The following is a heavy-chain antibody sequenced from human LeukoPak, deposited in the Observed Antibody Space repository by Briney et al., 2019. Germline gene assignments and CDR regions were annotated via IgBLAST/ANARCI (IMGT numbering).Heavy chain of an antibody. Sequence: TGGSLRLSCAASGFTFSSYAMSWVRQAPGKGLEWVSAISGSGGSTYYADSVKGRFTISRDNSKNTLYLQMNSLRAEDTAVYYCAKDQRYCSITSCRAIYWGQGTLVTVSS. J-gene: IGHJ4*02. CDR1: GFTFSSYA. D-gene: IGHD2-2*01. CDR2: ISGSGGST. V-gene: IGHV3-23*01. CDR3: AKDQRYCSITSCRAIY.